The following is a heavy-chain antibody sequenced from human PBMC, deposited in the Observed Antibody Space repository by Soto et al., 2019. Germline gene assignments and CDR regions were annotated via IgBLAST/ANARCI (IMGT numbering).Heavy chain of an antibody. V-gene: IGHV4-30-4*01. CDR2: IYYSGST. Sequence: SETLSLTCTVSGGSISSGDYYWSWIRQPPGKGLEWIGYIYYSGSTYYNPSLKSRVTISVDTSKNQFSLKLSSVTAADTAVYYCARVRYDSSGYYNWFDPWRQGTLVTVSS. CDR3: ARVRYDSSGYYNWFDP. J-gene: IGHJ5*02. D-gene: IGHD3-22*01. CDR1: GGSISSGDYY.